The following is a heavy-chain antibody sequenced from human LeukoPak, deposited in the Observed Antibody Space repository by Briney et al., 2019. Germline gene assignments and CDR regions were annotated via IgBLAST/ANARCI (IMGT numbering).Heavy chain of an antibody. CDR2: ISSSCSFI. Sequence: GGSLRLSCAASGFTFSSYTMNWVRQAPGKGLEWVSSISSSCSFIYYADSVKGRFTISRDNAKNSLSLQMSTLRAEDTAVYYCARDVRVDFWGQGTLVTVSS. CDR1: GFTFSSYT. D-gene: IGHD2/OR15-2a*01. V-gene: IGHV3-21*01. J-gene: IGHJ4*02. CDR3: ARDVRVDF.